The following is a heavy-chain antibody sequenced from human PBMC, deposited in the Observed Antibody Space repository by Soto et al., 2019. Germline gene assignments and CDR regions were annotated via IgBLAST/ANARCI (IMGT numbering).Heavy chain of an antibody. CDR2: IYYSGST. CDR3: ARLYPLYDFSTGSQMFAFDV. Sequence: QVHLQESGPGLVKPSETLSLTCTVSGDSISSSYWSWVRQSPGKGLEWIGYIYYSGSTNYNPSLTTRVSISLNTSQRHFSLKRTSVTAADTAVFYCARLYPLYDFSTGSQMFAFDVWGQGTVVTVSS. D-gene: IGHD3-3*01. J-gene: IGHJ3*01. V-gene: IGHV4-59*01. CDR1: GDSISSSY.